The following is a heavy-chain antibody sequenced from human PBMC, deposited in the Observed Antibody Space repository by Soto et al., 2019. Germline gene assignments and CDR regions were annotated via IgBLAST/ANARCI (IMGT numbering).Heavy chain of an antibody. V-gene: IGHV3-53*04. J-gene: IGHJ3*02. Sequence: EVQLVESGGGLVQPGGSLRLSCVASGFSVSATKYMNWLRQAPDKGLVWVSVIYSGGTYYYADSVKGRFTISRHDSKNTLYLQMDSLRPEDTGVYVCARENDLNAFVMWGQGTMVTGSS. CDR2: IYSGGTY. CDR3: ARENDLNAFVM. CDR1: GFSVSATKY.